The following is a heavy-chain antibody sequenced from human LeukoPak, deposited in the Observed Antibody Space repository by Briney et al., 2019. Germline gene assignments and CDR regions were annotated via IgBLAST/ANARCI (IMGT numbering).Heavy chain of an antibody. CDR3: ARHESAVGALFY. CDR2: IYSTGST. D-gene: IGHD1-26*01. V-gene: IGHV4-59*08. CDR1: GGSLSRYY. J-gene: IGHJ4*02. Sequence: PSETLSLTCTVSGGSLSRYYWSWIWQPPGKGLEWIGYIYSTGSTNSNPSLKSRVTISIDTSRNQFSLSLTSVTAADTAVYYCARHESAVGALFYWGQGTLVTVSS.